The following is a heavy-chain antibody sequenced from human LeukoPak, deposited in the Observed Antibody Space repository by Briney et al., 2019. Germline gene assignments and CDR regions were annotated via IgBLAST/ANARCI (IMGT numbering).Heavy chain of an antibody. CDR1: GFTFSSYS. V-gene: IGHV3-21*01. Sequence: GGSLRLSCAASGFTFSSYSMNWVRQAPGKGLEWVSSISSSSSYIYYADSVKGRFTISRDNAKSSLYLQMNSPRAEDTAVYYCARTGQLGPYFDYWGQGTLVTVSS. CDR3: ARTGQLGPYFDY. CDR2: ISSSSSYI. J-gene: IGHJ4*02. D-gene: IGHD6-6*01.